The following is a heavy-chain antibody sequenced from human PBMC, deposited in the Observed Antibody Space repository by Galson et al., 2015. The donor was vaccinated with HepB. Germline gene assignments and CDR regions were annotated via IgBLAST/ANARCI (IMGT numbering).Heavy chain of an antibody. D-gene: IGHD2-2*03. V-gene: IGHV1-18*01. CDR3: ARVAMGIVVASGYWLDP. CDR1: GYTYTSYG. CDR2: INAYNGNT. Sequence: SVKVSCKASGYTYTSYGISWVRQAPGQGLEWMGWINAYNGNTNYAQKLQGRVTMTTDTSTSTAYMELRSLRSDDTAVYYCARVAMGIVVASGYWLDPWGQGTLVTVSS. J-gene: IGHJ5*02.